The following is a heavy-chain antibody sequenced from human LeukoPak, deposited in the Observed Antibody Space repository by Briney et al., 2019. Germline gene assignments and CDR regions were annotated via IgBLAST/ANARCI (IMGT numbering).Heavy chain of an antibody. D-gene: IGHD3-16*01. CDR3: AQLGGVDGY. V-gene: IGHV1-8*01. CDR1: GYTFTSQD. Sequence: ASVKVSCKASGYTFTSQDINWVRQATGQGLEWRGWMNPNSGNTGYAQKFQGRVIMTRDTSISTAYMELSSLRSEDTAVYYCAQLGGVDGYWGQGTLVTVSS. J-gene: IGHJ4*02. CDR2: MNPNSGNT.